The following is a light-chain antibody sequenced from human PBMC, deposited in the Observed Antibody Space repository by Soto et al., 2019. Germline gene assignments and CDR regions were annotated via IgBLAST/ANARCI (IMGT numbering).Light chain of an antibody. J-gene: IGKJ1*01. CDR2: KAS. V-gene: IGKV1-5*03. CDR1: QSISTW. Sequence: DIQMTQSPSTLSASVGARVTITCRASQSISTWLAWYQQKSGKAPKLLIYKASSLESGVPSRFSGSGSGTEFTLTISSLQLDDFATYYCQQYYSYWTFGQGTKVDIK. CDR3: QQYYSYWT.